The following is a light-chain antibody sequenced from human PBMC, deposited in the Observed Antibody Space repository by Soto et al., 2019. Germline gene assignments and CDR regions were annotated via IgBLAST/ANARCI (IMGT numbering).Light chain of an antibody. CDR2: DVN. Sequence: QSALTQPASVSGSSGQSITISGTETSSDVGEYKHVSWYQQHPGTAPKLIIYDVNYRPSGVYNRXSGYKSGSTXSLTISGLQAEDEADYYCSAYKTSIALYVFGAGTKVTGL. CDR3: SAYKTSIALYV. J-gene: IGLJ1*01. V-gene: IGLV2-14*03. CDR1: SSDVGEYKH.